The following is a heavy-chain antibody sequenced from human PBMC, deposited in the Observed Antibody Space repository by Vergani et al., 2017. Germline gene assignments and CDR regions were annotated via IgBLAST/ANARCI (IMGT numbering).Heavy chain of an antibody. V-gene: IGHV3-43D*04. CDR3: AKQYFVSRNYLFDY. J-gene: IGHJ4*02. D-gene: IGHD3-9*01. Sequence: EVQLVESGGDMVQPGGSLRLSCSASGFTFDDYAMSWVRPAPGKGLEWVALLNWDESDTYYTDSVRGRFTISRDNRTNSLYLHMNSLRAEDTAIYYCAKQYFVSRNYLFDYWGQGTLVTVSS. CDR1: GFTFDDYA. CDR2: LNWDESDT.